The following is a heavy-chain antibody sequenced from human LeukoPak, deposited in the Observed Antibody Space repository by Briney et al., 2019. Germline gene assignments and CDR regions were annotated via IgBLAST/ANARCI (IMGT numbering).Heavy chain of an antibody. CDR2: IRSKANSYAT. CDR3: TRLSRNYYYMDV. V-gene: IGHV3-73*01. CDR1: VFTFSGSA. Sequence: GGSLRLSCAASVFTFSGSAMHWVRQASGKGLEWVGRIRSKANSYATAYAASVKGRFTISRDDSKNTAYLQMNSLKTEDTAVYYCTRLSRNYYYMDVWGKGTTVTASS. J-gene: IGHJ6*03.